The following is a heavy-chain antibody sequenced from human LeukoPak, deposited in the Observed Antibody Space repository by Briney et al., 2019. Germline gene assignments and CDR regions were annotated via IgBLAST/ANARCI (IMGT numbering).Heavy chain of an antibody. V-gene: IGHV4-38-2*02. J-gene: IGHJ5*02. Sequence: SETLSLTCTVSGYSISSGYYWGWIRQPPGKGLEWIGSIYHSGSTYYNPSLKSRVTISVDTSKNQFSLKLSSVTAADTAVYYCARWTYCGGDCYPHGFDPWGQGTLVTVSS. CDR3: ARWTYCGGDCYPHGFDP. D-gene: IGHD2-21*02. CDR1: GYSISSGYY. CDR2: IYHSGST.